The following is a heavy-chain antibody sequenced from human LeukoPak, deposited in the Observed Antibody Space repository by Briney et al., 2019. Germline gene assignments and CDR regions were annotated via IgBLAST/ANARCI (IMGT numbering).Heavy chain of an antibody. CDR3: ARDLLSSGWYMGFDY. D-gene: IGHD6-19*01. CDR1: GFSFSAYI. CDR2: IRSDGSST. V-gene: IGHV3-64*01. Sequence: PGGSLRLSCVASGFSFSAYIMHWVRQAPGKGLEYVSAIRSDGSSTFYPNSVKGRFTISRDNSKNTLYLQMNSLRAEDTAIYYCARDLLSSGWYMGFDYWGQGTLVTVSS. J-gene: IGHJ4*02.